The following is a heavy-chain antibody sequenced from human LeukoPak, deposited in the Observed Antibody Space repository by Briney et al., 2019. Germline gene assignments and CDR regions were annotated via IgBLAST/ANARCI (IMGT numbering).Heavy chain of an antibody. CDR3: AKVWDSTLVRPDY. CDR1: GFTFSSYS. J-gene: IGHJ4*02. CDR2: ISGSGGST. D-gene: IGHD1-26*01. Sequence: PGGSLRLSCAASGFTFSSYSMNWVRQAPGKGLEWVSAISGSGGSTYYADSVKGRFTISRDNSKNTLYLQMNSLRAEDTAVYYCAKVWDSTLVRPDYWGQGTLVTVSS. V-gene: IGHV3-23*01.